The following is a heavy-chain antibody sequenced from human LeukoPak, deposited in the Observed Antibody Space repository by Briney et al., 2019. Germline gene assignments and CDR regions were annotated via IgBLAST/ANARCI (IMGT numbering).Heavy chain of an antibody. Sequence: SETLSLTCTVSGGSISSYYWSWIRQPPGKGLEWIGYIYTSGSTNYNPSLKSRVTISVDTSKNQFSLKLSSVTAADTAVYYCARLGSSSWYNWFDPWGQGTLVTVSS. J-gene: IGHJ5*02. CDR1: GGSISSYY. D-gene: IGHD6-13*01. CDR3: ARLGSSSWYNWFDP. CDR2: IYTSGST. V-gene: IGHV4-4*09.